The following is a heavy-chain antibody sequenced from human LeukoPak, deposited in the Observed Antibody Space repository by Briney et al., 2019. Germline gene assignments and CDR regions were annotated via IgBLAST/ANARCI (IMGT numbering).Heavy chain of an antibody. J-gene: IGHJ6*03. CDR3: ARGGGGDCSSTSCPIYYYYYMDV. V-gene: IGHV1-2*02. D-gene: IGHD2-2*01. CDR1: GYTFTGYY. Sequence: ASVKVSCKASGYTFTGYYMHWVRQAPGQGLEWMGWINPNSGGTNYAQKFQGRVTMTRDTSISTAYMELSRLRSDDTAVYYCARGGGGDCSSTSCPIYYYYYMDVWGKGTTVTVSS. CDR2: INPNSGGT.